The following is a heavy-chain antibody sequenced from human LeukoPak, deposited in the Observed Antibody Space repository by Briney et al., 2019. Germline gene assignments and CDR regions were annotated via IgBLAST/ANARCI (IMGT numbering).Heavy chain of an antibody. CDR2: ISSSSIYT. J-gene: IGHJ5*02. V-gene: IGHV3-11*05. CDR3: ARVARGSGSFLGH. CDR1: GFTFSDYY. D-gene: IGHD3-10*01. Sequence: GGSLRLSCAASGFTFSDYYMSWIRQAPGKGLEWVSYISSSSIYTNYADSVKGRFAISRDNAKNSLYLQMNSLRAEDTAVYYCARVARGSGSFLGHWGQGTLVTVSS.